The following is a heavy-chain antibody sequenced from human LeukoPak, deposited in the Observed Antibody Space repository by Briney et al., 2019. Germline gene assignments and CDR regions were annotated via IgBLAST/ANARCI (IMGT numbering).Heavy chain of an antibody. Sequence: GGSLRLSCAASGFTFSSYAMSWVRQAPAKGLEWVSAISGSGGSTYYADSVKGRFTISRDNSKNTLYLQMNSLRAEDTAVYYCAKIGNLGGIVVVPAASRGAFDIWGQGTMVTVSS. CDR2: ISGSGGST. CDR1: GFTFSSYA. J-gene: IGHJ3*02. V-gene: IGHV3-23*01. CDR3: AKIGNLGGIVVVPAASRGAFDI. D-gene: IGHD2-2*01.